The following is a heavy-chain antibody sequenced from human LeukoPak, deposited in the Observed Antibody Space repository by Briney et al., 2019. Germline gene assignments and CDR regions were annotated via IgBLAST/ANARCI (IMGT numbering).Heavy chain of an antibody. J-gene: IGHJ4*02. V-gene: IGHV3-74*01. Sequence: PGGSLRLSCAASGFTFSSFWMHWVRQAPGKGLVWVSRINSDGSSITYADSVKGRFTISRDNAKNTLYLQMNSLRAEDTAVYYCARTEYSGSYFDYWGQGTLDSVSS. CDR2: INSDGSSI. CDR3: ARTEYSGSYFDY. D-gene: IGHD1-26*01. CDR1: GFTFSSFW.